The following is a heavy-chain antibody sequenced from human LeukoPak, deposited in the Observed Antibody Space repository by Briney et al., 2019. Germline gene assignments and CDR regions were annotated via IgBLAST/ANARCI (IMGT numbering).Heavy chain of an antibody. CDR3: ARDRGYGLNWFDP. D-gene: IGHD1-1*01. J-gene: IGHJ5*02. V-gene: IGHV1-69*13. CDR2: IIPIFGTA. Sequence: SVKVSCKASGGTFSSYAISWVRQAPGQGLEWMGGIIPIFGTANYAQKFQGRVTITADESTSTAYMELSSLRSDDTAVYYCARDRGYGLNWFDPWGQGTLVTVSS. CDR1: GGTFSSYA.